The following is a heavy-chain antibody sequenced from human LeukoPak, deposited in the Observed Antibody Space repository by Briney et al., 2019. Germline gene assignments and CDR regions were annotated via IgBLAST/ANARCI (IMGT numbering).Heavy chain of an antibody. CDR2: IYYISNT. CDR3: ARTQSQSGSYRYYFGY. D-gene: IGHD1-26*01. V-gene: IGHV4-61*08. CDR1: GASVGGAGYY. Sequence: TSETLSLTCTVSGASVGGAGYYWSWIRQPPGGGLEWIGYIYYISNTNYNPSLRSRVTMSVDPSKNQFSLKLNSVTAADTAVYYCARTQSQSGSYRYYFGYWGQGTLVTVSS. J-gene: IGHJ4*02.